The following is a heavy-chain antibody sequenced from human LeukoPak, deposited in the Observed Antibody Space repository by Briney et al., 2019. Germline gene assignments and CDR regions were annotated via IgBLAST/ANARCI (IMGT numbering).Heavy chain of an antibody. CDR2: ISSSGSTI. Sequence: GGSLRLSCAASGFTFSSYKMNWVRQAPGKGLEWVSYISSSGSTIYYADSVKGRFTISRDNAKNSLYLQMNSLRAEDTAVYYCAELGITMIGGVWGKGTTVTVSS. D-gene: IGHD3-10*02. CDR1: GFTFSSYK. V-gene: IGHV3-48*03. CDR3: AELGITMIGGV. J-gene: IGHJ6*04.